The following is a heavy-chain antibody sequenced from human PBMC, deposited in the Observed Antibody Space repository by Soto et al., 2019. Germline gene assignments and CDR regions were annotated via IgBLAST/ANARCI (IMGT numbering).Heavy chain of an antibody. CDR3: ARDPYYYDSSGYQSLYGMDV. V-gene: IGHV1-69*13. J-gene: IGHJ6*02. D-gene: IGHD3-22*01. Sequence: ASVKVSCKASGGTFSSYAISWVRQAPGQGLEWLGGFILIFGTANYAHKFQGRVTITADESTSTAYLELSSLRSEDTAVYYCARDPYYYDSSGYQSLYGMDVWGQGTTVTVSS. CDR2: FILIFGTA. CDR1: GGTFSSYA.